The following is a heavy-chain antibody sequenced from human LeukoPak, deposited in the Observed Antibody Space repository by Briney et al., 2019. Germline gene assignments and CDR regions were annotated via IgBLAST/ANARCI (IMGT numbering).Heavy chain of an antibody. CDR1: GFTFSSYA. V-gene: IGHV3-23*01. J-gene: IGHJ6*03. CDR3: ARFYYYYYYMDV. Sequence: GGSLRLSCAASGFTFSSYAMSWVRQAPGKGLEWVSAISGSGGSTYYADSVKGRFTISRDTSKNTLYLQMNSLRAEDTAVYYCARFYYYYYYMDVWGKGTTVTVSS. CDR2: ISGSGGST.